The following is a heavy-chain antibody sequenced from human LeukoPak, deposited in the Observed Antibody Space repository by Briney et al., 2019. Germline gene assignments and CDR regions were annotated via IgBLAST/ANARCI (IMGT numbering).Heavy chain of an antibody. J-gene: IGHJ5*02. Sequence: PSETLSLTCTVSGGSISSGSYYWSWIRQPAGKGLEWIGRIYTSGSTNYNPSLKSRVIISVDTSKNQFSLKLSSVTAADTAVYFCARDPNYYDSSGRAAWGQGTLVTVSS. CDR1: GGSISSGSYY. CDR3: ARDPNYYDSSGRAA. CDR2: IYTSGST. D-gene: IGHD3-22*01. V-gene: IGHV4-61*02.